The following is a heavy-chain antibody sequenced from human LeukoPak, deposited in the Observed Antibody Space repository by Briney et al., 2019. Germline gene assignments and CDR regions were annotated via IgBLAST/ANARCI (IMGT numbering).Heavy chain of an antibody. CDR1: GYRFIDHY. CDR3: ATPQVAATPGWFDP. Sequence: ASVKLSCKSSGYRFIDHYIHWVRQAPGQGLEWMGWINPDSGVTNYAQKFQGRVTMTRDTSIRTAYIELSRLRSDDTAVYYCATPQVAATPGWFDPWGQGTLVTVSS. D-gene: IGHD2-15*01. J-gene: IGHJ5*02. CDR2: INPDSGVT. V-gene: IGHV1-2*02.